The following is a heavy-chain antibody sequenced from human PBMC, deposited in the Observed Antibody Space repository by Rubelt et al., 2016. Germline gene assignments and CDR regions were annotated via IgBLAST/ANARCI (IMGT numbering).Heavy chain of an antibody. Sequence: EARGGLVQPGGSLRLSCVASGFTVSSVWMHWVRQVPGKGLVWVSRINTDGRSTEYADSVKGRFTISRDNAKNTLYLQMNNLRVEDTAVYYCVGYNWNQPDYWGQGTLVTVSS. CDR2: INTDGRST. CDR3: VGYNWNQPDY. CDR1: GFTVSSVW. J-gene: IGHJ4*02. V-gene: IGHV3-74*02. D-gene: IGHD1-20*01.